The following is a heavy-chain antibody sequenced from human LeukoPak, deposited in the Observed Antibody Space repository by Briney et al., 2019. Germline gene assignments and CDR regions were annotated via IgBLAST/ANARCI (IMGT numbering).Heavy chain of an antibody. CDR3: ARGVGYSYGYRTYYYYYMDV. CDR1: GGPFSDYY. V-gene: IGHV4-34*01. Sequence: PSEPLSLPCAVYGGPFSDYYWSWIRHPPGKGLEWIGEINHSGSTNYNPSLKSRVTISVDTSKNQFSLKLSSVTAADTAVYYCARGVGYSYGYRTYYYYYMDVWGKGTTVTVSS. D-gene: IGHD5-18*01. J-gene: IGHJ6*03. CDR2: INHSGST.